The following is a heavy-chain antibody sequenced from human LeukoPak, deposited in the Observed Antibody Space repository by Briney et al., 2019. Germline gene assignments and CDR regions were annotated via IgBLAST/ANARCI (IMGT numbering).Heavy chain of an antibody. J-gene: IGHJ4*02. D-gene: IGHD3-9*01. V-gene: IGHV4-34*01. CDR3: ARLRYSLLSFDY. CDR1: GGSSSGYY. Sequence: SETLSLTCAVYGGSSSGYYWSWIRQPPGKGLEWIGEINHSGSTNYNPSLKSRVTISVDTSKNQFSLKLSSVTAADTAVYYCARLRYSLLSFDYWGQGTLVTVSS. CDR2: INHSGST.